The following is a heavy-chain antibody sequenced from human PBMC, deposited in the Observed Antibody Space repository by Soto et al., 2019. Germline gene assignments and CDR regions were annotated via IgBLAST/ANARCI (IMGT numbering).Heavy chain of an antibody. CDR2: IYSGCST. V-gene: IGHV3-66*01. CDR3: AIVYIRRWHTLWYFDY. CDR1: GFTVSSNY. D-gene: IGHD2-2*02. Sequence: EVQLVESGGGLVQPGGSLRLSCAASGFTVSSNYMSWVRQAPGKGLEWVAVIYSGCSTYYADSVKGRLSISRDNSKTTLYRHMNSLRAEYTAVYYCAIVYIRRWHTLWYFDYWGQGTPVTVSS. J-gene: IGHJ4*02.